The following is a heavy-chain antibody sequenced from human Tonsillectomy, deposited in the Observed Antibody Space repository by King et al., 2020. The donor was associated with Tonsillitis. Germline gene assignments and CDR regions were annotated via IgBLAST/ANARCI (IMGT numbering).Heavy chain of an antibody. CDR2: VHHSGSS. CDR3: ARGFYTKRTFDI. CDR1: GGSFSGYY. D-gene: IGHD3-3*01. Sequence: VQLQQWGAGLLKPSETLSLTCSVYGGSFSGYYWSWIRQPPGKGLEWIGEVHHSGSSNHNPSLKSRVTISADTSKNPFSLRLSPVTAADTAVYYCARGFYTKRTFDIWGQGTLVTVSS. V-gene: IGHV4-34*01. J-gene: IGHJ3*02.